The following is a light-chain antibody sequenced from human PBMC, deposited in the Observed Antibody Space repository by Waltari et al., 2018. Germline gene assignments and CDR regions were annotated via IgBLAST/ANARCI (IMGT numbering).Light chain of an antibody. CDR1: QTISIY. Sequence: DIQMTQSPSIMSASVGDRGNITCRASQTISIYLALYQQKPGKAPNLLIYKASTLESGVPSRFSGSGSGTEFTLTISSLQPDEFATYYCQQYHSYSPYTFGQGTTLDIK. J-gene: IGKJ2*01. V-gene: IGKV1-5*03. CDR3: QQYHSYSPYT. CDR2: KAS.